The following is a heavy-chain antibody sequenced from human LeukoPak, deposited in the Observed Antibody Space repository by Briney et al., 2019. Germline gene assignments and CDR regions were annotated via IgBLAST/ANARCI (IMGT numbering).Heavy chain of an antibody. CDR3: ARDAGYFDPSGY. V-gene: IGHV3-48*03. CDR1: GFTFSSYE. D-gene: IGHD3-9*01. Sequence: PGGSLRLSCAASGFTFSSYEMNWVRQAQGKGLEWVSYISSSGSTIYYADSVKGRFTISRDNSKNSLYLQMNSLRAEDTAVYYCARDAGYFDPSGYWGQGTLVTVSS. CDR2: ISSSGSTI. J-gene: IGHJ4*02.